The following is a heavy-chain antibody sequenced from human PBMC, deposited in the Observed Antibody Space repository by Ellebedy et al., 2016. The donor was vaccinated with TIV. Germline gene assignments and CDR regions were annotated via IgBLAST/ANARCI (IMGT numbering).Heavy chain of an antibody. Sequence: PGGSLRLSCAASGFTFDDYGMSWVRQAPGKGLEWVAVISYDGSNKYYADSVKGRFTISRDNSKNTLYLQMNSLRAEDTAVYYCAGADCSSTSCIPLHNYYYYGMDVWGQGTTVTVSS. CDR1: GFTFDDYG. CDR2: ISYDGSNK. CDR3: AGADCSSTSCIPLHNYYYYGMDV. V-gene: IGHV3-30*03. D-gene: IGHD2-2*01. J-gene: IGHJ6*02.